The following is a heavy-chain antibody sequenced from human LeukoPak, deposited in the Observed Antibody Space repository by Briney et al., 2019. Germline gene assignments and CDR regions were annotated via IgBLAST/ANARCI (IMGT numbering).Heavy chain of an antibody. J-gene: IGHJ3*01. CDR2: VYYSETT. D-gene: IGHD3-22*01. CDR3: ASGMSGNNYPLTPFDF. V-gene: IGHV4-39*07. Sequence: PSETLSLTCTVSGASMTSSSFYWGWIRQPPGKGLEWIGSVYYSETTNYNPSLKSRVTISVDTSKDQFSLKLNSVTAADTALYYCASGMSGNNYPLTPFDFWGQGTMVTVSS. CDR1: GASMTSSSFY.